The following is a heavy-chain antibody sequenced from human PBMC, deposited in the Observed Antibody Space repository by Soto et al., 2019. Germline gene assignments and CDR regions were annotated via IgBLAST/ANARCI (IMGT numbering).Heavy chain of an antibody. CDR1: GFTFSSYA. J-gene: IGHJ4*02. V-gene: IGHV3-30-3*01. CDR2: ISYDGSNK. D-gene: IGHD2-8*01. CDR3: ARDMEAVYAILGY. Sequence: VQLVESGGGVVQPGRSLRLSCAASGFTFSSYAMHWVRQAPGKGLEWVAVISYDGSNKYYADSVKGRFTISRDNSKNTLYLQMNSLRAEDTAVYYCARDMEAVYAILGYWGQGTLVTVSS.